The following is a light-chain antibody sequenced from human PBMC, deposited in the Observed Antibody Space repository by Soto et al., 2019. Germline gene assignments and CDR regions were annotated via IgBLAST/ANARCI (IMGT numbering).Light chain of an antibody. Sequence: QSALTQPASVSGSPGQSITISCTGTNSDIGAYNSVSWYQRHPGKAPKLLIYDVSNRPSGVSTRFSGSKSGNTASLTISGLQAEDEADYYCSSYTTSYTLVFGGGTQVTVL. CDR2: DVS. J-gene: IGLJ3*02. V-gene: IGLV2-14*03. CDR1: NSDIGAYNS. CDR3: SSYTTSYTLV.